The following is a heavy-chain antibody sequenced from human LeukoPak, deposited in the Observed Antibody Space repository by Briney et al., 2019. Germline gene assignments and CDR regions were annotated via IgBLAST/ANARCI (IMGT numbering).Heavy chain of an antibody. CDR1: GGSISSYY. J-gene: IGHJ4*02. D-gene: IGHD3-22*01. Sequence: SETLSLTCTVSGGSISSYYWSWIRQPSGKGLEWIGYIYYSGSTNYNPSLKNRVNIPIDTSKNHFSLKLSSVTAADTAVYYCARRAIYDSSGYYLDYWGQGTLVTVSS. V-gene: IGHV4-59*08. CDR3: ARRAIYDSSGYYLDY. CDR2: IYYSGST.